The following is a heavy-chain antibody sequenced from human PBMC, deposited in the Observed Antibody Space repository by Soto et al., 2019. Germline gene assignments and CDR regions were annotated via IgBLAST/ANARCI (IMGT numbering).Heavy chain of an antibody. CDR2: IDPSDSYT. CDR3: ARHDIVVVPAAIHYYYYGMDV. CDR1: GYSFTSYW. J-gene: IGHJ6*02. V-gene: IGHV5-10-1*01. D-gene: IGHD2-2*02. Sequence: LGESLKISCKGSGYSFTSYWISWVRQMPGKGLEWMGRIDPSDSYTNYSPSFQGHVTISADKSISTAYLQWSSLKASDTAMYYCARHDIVVVPAAIHYYYYGMDVWGQGTTVTVSS.